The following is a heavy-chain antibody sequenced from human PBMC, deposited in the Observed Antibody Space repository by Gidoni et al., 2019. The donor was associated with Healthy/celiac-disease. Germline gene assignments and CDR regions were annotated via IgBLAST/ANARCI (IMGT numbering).Heavy chain of an antibody. CDR1: GFTFSSYG. D-gene: IGHD3-10*01. Sequence: QVQLVESGGGVVQPGRSLRLSCAASGFTFSSYGMHWVRQAPGKGLEWVAVISYDGSNKYYADSVKGRFTISRDNSKNTLYLQMNSLRAEDTAVYYCAKEGFGELLYCFDYWGQGTLVTVSS. J-gene: IGHJ4*02. V-gene: IGHV3-30*18. CDR3: AKEGFGELLYCFDY. CDR2: ISYDGSNK.